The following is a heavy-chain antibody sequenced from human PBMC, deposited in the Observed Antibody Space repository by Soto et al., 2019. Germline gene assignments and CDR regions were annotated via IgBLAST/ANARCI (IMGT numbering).Heavy chain of an antibody. CDR1: GGSFSDYY. Sequence: SETLSRTCAVYGGSFSDYYWTWIRQPPGKGLECIGEISHSGSTNYNPSLKSRVTISIDTSKNQFSLNLRSVTAADTAVYYCARGLRASFGVRLSYSYYGGDVWGQGTTVTVSS. CDR2: ISHSGST. D-gene: IGHD3-10*01. CDR3: ARGLRASFGVRLSYSYYGGDV. V-gene: IGHV4-34*01. J-gene: IGHJ6*02.